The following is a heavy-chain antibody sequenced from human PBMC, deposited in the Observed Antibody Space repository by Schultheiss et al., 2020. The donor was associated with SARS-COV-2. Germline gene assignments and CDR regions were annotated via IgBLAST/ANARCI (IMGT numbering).Heavy chain of an antibody. J-gene: IGHJ5*02. Sequence: GGSLRLSCAASGFTFSSYAMRWVRQAPGKGLEWVSGISGSGGSTYYADSVKGRFTISRDNSKNTLYLQMNSLRAEDTAVYYCAKDHGCSGGSCYSGWFDPWGQGTLVTVSS. CDR1: GFTFSSYA. V-gene: IGHV3-23*01. D-gene: IGHD2-15*01. CDR3: AKDHGCSGGSCYSGWFDP. CDR2: ISGSGGST.